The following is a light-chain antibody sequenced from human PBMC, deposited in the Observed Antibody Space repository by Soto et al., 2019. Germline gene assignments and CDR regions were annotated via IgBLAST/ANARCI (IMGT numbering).Light chain of an antibody. CDR2: GAS. CDR3: HLYGSSPPWT. CDR1: QSVSSN. V-gene: IGKV3-15*01. J-gene: IGKJ1*01. Sequence: EIVMTQSPATLSVSPGERATLSCRASQSVSSNLAWYQQKPGQAPRLLIYGASTRATGIPARFSGSGSGTEFTLTISSLQSEDFAVYYCHLYGSSPPWTFGQGTKVDIK.